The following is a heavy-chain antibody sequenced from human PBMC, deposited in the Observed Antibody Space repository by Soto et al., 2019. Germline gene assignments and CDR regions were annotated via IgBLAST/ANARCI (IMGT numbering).Heavy chain of an antibody. Sequence: QVQLVESGGGVVQPGRSLRLSCAASGFTFSSYGMHWVRQAPGKGLEWLAVISYDGSNKYYADFVKGRVTISRNNSKKRMYLHMNSLTAEDTAVYYCAKGPAIVLVPAAVNYYYGKDVWGQGTTVTVSS. CDR2: ISYDGSNK. CDR1: GFTFSSYG. J-gene: IGHJ6*02. D-gene: IGHD2-2*01. V-gene: IGHV3-30*18. CDR3: AKGPAIVLVPAAVNYYYGKDV.